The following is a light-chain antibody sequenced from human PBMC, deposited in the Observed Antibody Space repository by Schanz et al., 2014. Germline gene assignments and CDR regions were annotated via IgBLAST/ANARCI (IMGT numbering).Light chain of an antibody. Sequence: EIVLTQSPGTLSLSPGERATLSCRASQSVCSDHLAWYQQKPGQAPRLLIYGASTRASGIPDRFSGSGSGTDFTLTISSLEPEDFAVYYCQQRSNWPPIFTFGPGTKVDIK. CDR2: GAS. CDR3: QQRSNWPPIFT. J-gene: IGKJ3*01. CDR1: QSVCSD. V-gene: IGKV3-11*01.